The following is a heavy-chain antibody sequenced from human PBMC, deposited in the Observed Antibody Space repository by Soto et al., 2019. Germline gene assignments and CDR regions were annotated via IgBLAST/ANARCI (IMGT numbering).Heavy chain of an antibody. CDR1: GYTFTSYY. Sequence: GASVKVSCKASGYTFTSYYMHWVRQAPGQGLEWMGIINPSGGSTSYAQKFQGRVTMTRDTSTSTVYMELNRLRAEDTAVYYCARDSRLDYYGSGSYSPAFDSWGQGTPVTVSS. CDR2: INPSGGST. D-gene: IGHD3-10*01. J-gene: IGHJ4*02. V-gene: IGHV1-46*01. CDR3: ARDSRLDYYGSGSYSPAFDS.